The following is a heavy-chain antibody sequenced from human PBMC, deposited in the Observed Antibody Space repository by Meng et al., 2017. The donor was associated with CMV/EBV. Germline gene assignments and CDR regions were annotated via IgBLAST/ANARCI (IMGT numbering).Heavy chain of an antibody. CDR3: ARSLYDFWSGRVTPYYFDY. J-gene: IGHJ4*02. V-gene: IGHV4-39*07. D-gene: IGHD3-3*01. CDR2: IYYSGGT. CDR1: ISSSSYG. Sequence: ISSSSYGWGWIRQPPGKGLEWIGSIYYSGGTYYNPSLKNRVTISVDTSKNQFSLKLSSVTAADTAVYYCARSLYDFWSGRVTPYYFDYWGQGTLVTVSS.